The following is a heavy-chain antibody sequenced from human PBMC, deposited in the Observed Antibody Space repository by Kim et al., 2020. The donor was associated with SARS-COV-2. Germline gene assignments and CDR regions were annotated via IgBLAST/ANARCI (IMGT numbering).Heavy chain of an antibody. D-gene: IGHD5-18*01. V-gene: IGHV1-69*04. Sequence: SVKVSCKASGGTFSSYAISWVRQAPGQGLEWMGRIIPILGIANYAQKFQGRVTITADKSTSTAYMELSSLRSEDTAVYYCATPTVDTAMVYRYYYYYYGMDVWGQGTTVTVSS. CDR1: GGTFSSYA. CDR2: IIPILGIA. J-gene: IGHJ6*02. CDR3: ATPTVDTAMVYRYYYYYYGMDV.